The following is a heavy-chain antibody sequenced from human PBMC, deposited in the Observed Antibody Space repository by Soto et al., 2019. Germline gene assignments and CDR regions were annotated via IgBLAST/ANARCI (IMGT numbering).Heavy chain of an antibody. D-gene: IGHD3-22*01. Sequence: SETLSLTCTVSGGSISSYYWSWIRQPAGKGLESIGRIYASGSTNYNPSLKSRVTMSVDTSKNQFSLELTSVTAAATAVYYCARDFYGGTSSGYYYYGMDVWGQGTTVTVSS. V-gene: IGHV4-4*07. CDR3: ARDFYGGTSSGYYYYGMDV. CDR1: GGSISSYY. CDR2: IYASGST. J-gene: IGHJ6*02.